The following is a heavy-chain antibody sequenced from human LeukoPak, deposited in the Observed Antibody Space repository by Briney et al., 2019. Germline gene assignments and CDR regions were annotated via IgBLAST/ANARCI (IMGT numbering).Heavy chain of an antibody. J-gene: IGHJ4*02. V-gene: IGHV1-2*02. Sequence: ASVKVSCKASGYTFTGYDMHWVRQAPGQGLEWMGWINPNSGGTNYAQKFQGRVTMTRDTSISTAYMELSRLRSDDTAVYYCAHELRIAAALRYWGQGTLVTVSS. CDR2: INPNSGGT. CDR1: GYTFTGYD. CDR3: AHELRIAAALRY. D-gene: IGHD6-13*01.